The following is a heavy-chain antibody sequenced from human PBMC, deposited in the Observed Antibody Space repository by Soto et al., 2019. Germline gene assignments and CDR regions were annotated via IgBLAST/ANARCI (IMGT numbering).Heavy chain of an antibody. Sequence: QVPLVESGGGVVQPGRSLRLSCAASGFTFSSYAMHWVRQAPGKGLEWVAVISYDGSNKYYADSVKGRFTISRDNSKNTLYLQMNSLRAEDTAVYYCARGLRSLGDWPEVDFDYWGQGTLVTVSS. V-gene: IGHV3-30-3*01. CDR2: ISYDGSNK. CDR1: GFTFSSYA. D-gene: IGHD4-17*01. CDR3: ARGLRSLGDWPEVDFDY. J-gene: IGHJ4*02.